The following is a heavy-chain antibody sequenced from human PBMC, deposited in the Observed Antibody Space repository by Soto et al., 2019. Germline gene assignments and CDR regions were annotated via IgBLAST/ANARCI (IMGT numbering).Heavy chain of an antibody. Sequence: EVQLVESGGGLIQPGGSLRLSCAVSGFTVSNNYMSWVRQAPGKGLEGVSVIYSGGYTAYGDSVKGRFTISRDNSKNTQYSKSNTLGAARRAFFYWATHPGGGGYWGQGTLVTVSS. D-gene: IGHD3-10*01. CDR1: GFTVSNNY. CDR2: IYSGGYT. V-gene: IGHV3-53*01. CDR3: ATHPGGGGY. J-gene: IGHJ4*02.